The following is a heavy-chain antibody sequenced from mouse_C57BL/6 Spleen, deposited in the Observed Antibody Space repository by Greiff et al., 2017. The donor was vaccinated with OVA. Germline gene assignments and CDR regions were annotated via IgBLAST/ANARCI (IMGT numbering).Heavy chain of an antibody. J-gene: IGHJ2*01. Sequence: VQVVESGAELVKPGASVKISCKASGYAFSSYWMNWVKQRPGKGLEWIGQIYPGDGDTNYNGKFKGKATLTADKSSSTAYMQLSSLTSEDSAVYFCARGDYGSSDDYWGQGTTLTVSS. V-gene: IGHV1-80*01. CDR1: GYAFSSYW. D-gene: IGHD1-1*01. CDR2: IYPGDGDT. CDR3: ARGDYGSSDDY.